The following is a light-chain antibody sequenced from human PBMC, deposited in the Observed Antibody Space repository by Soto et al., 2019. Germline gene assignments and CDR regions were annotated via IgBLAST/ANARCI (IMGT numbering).Light chain of an antibody. V-gene: IGLV2-14*03. Sequence: QSALTQPASVSGSPGQSIAISCTGNSSEVGGYNSVSWYQQHPGKAPKLMIYNVSNRPSGVSDRFSGSKSGNTASLTISGLQAEDEADYYCSSYTSSNTYVFGTGTKVTVL. CDR2: NVS. CDR3: SSYTSSNTYV. CDR1: SSEVGGYNS. J-gene: IGLJ1*01.